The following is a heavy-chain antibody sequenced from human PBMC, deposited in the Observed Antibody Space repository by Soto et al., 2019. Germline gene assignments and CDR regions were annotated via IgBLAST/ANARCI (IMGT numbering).Heavy chain of an antibody. CDR2: IYSEGTP. CDR1: GFTVGSNY. J-gene: IGHJ6*02. D-gene: IGHD3-9*01. V-gene: IGHV3-53*01. Sequence: GGSLRLSCAASGFTVGSNYMSWVRQAPGKGLEWVSVIYSEGTPYYADSVKGRFTISRENSNNTLYLHMNNLRAEDTAVYYCARSTYYDILTGSYYYYAMNVWGQGTTVTVSS. CDR3: ARSTYYDILTGSYYYYAMNV.